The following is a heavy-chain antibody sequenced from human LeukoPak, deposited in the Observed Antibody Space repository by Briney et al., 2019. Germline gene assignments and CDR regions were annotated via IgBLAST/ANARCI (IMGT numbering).Heavy chain of an antibody. J-gene: IGHJ4*02. V-gene: IGHV3-23*01. D-gene: IGHD5-18*01. CDR1: GFTFSSYA. CDR3: AKDMVQIQLFLGFDY. Sequence: PGGSLRLSCAASGFTFSSYAMSWVRQAPGKGLEWVSAISGSGGSTYYADSVKGRFTISRDNSKNTLYLQMNGLRAEDTAVYYCAKDMVQIQLFLGFDYWGQGTLVTVSS. CDR2: ISGSGGST.